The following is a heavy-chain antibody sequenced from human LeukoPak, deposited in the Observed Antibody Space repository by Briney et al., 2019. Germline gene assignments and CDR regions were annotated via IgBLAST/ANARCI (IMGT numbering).Heavy chain of an antibody. CDR3: ARVRGVHYDIDV. V-gene: IGHV3-48*02. J-gene: IGHJ6*02. Sequence: GGSLRLSCVASGFPFSAYSMNWVRQAPGQGLEWVSYISTSSVIYYADSVKGRFTISRDDAKNSLYLQMNSLRDEDTAVYYCARVRGVHYDIDVWGQGTTVTVSS. CDR1: GFPFSAYS. CDR2: ISTSSVI. D-gene: IGHD3-10*01.